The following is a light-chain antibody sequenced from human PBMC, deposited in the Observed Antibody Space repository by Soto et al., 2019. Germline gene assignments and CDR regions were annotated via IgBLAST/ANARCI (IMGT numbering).Light chain of an antibody. J-gene: IGKJ1*01. CDR1: QAVSSTS. CDR2: GAS. CDR3: RQYGSSRT. V-gene: IGKV3-20*01. Sequence: EIVLTQSPGTLSLSPGERATLSCRASQAVSSTSLAWYQQKPGQAPRLLIFGASSRATGIPDRFSGRGSGTDFTLTISGLEPEDFAVYYCRQYGSSRTFG.